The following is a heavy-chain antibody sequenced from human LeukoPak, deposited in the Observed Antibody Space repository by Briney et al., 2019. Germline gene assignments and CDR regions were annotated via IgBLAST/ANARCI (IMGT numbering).Heavy chain of an antibody. J-gene: IGHJ3*02. D-gene: IGHD1-20*01. CDR1: GYSFTSYW. CDR2: IYPGDSDT. Sequence: GESLKISCKGSGYSFTSYWIGWVRQMPGKGLEWMGIIYPGDSDTRYSPSFQGQVTISADKSISTAYLQWSSLKASDTAMYHCARPMGLTGTGRAFDIWGQGTMVTVSS. V-gene: IGHV5-51*01. CDR3: ARPMGLTGTGRAFDI.